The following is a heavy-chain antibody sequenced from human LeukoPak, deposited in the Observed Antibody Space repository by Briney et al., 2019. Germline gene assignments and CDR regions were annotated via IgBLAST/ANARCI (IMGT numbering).Heavy chain of an antibody. V-gene: IGHV3-48*03. CDR3: AREIRYCSGSKCYLFDY. Sequence: GSLRLSFAASGFTFSSYEMNWVRQAPGKGLEWVSYISSSGSTIYYADSVKGRFTISRDNAKNSLYLQMNSLRAEDTAVYYCAREIRYCSGSKCYLFDYWGQGTLVTVSS. CDR1: GFTFSSYE. J-gene: IGHJ4*02. D-gene: IGHD2-15*01. CDR2: ISSSGSTI.